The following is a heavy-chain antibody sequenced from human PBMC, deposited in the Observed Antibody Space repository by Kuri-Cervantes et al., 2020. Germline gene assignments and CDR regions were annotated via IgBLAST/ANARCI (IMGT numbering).Heavy chain of an antibody. D-gene: IGHD2-15*01. CDR1: GFTVSSNY. Sequence: GGSLRLSCAASGFTVSSNYMSWVRQAPGKGLEWVSVIYSGGSTYYADSVKGRFTISRDNAKNSLYLQMNSLRDEDTAVYYCAKAAYCSGGSCYVIDYYYGMDVWGQGTTVTVSS. J-gene: IGHJ6*02. CDR2: IYSGGST. V-gene: IGHV3-53*01. CDR3: AKAAYCSGGSCYVIDYYYGMDV.